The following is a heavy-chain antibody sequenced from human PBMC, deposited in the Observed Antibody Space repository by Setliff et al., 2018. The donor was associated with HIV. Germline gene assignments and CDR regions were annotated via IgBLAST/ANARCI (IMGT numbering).Heavy chain of an antibody. J-gene: IGHJ4*02. Sequence: GGSLRLSCAAPGFTFSNSWMSWVRQTPGKGLEWVAHIKQDGTEKWYVDSVKGRLTVSRDNAKKSLYLQMDSLRAEDTAVYYCARGQGAVWGQGTLVTVSS. V-gene: IGHV3-7*01. CDR2: IKQDGTEK. CDR3: ARGQGAV. CDR1: GFTFSNSW.